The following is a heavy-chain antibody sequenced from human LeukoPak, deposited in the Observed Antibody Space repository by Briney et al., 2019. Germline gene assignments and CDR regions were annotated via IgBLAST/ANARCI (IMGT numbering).Heavy chain of an antibody. CDR2: IYSGGST. J-gene: IGHJ4*02. CDR1: GFTVSSNY. D-gene: IGHD4-23*01. Sequence: PGGSLRLSCAASGFTVSSNYMSWVRQAPGKGLEWVSVIYSGGSTYYADSVKGRFTISRHNSKNTLYPQMNSLRAVDTAVYYCAVMTTVAFDYWGQGTLVTVSS. V-gene: IGHV3-53*04. CDR3: AVMTTVAFDY.